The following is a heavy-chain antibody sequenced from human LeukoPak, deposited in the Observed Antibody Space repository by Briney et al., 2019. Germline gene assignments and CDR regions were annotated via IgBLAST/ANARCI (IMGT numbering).Heavy chain of an antibody. V-gene: IGHV4-34*01. Sequence: SETLSLTCAVYGGSFSGYYWSRIRQPPGKGLEWIGEINHSGSTNYNPSLKSRVTISVDTSKNQFSLKLSSVTAADTAVYYCARGYCSSTSCYYYYGMDVWGQGTTVTVSS. CDR3: ARGYCSSTSCYYYYGMDV. CDR2: INHSGST. D-gene: IGHD2-2*01. CDR1: GGSFSGYY. J-gene: IGHJ6*02.